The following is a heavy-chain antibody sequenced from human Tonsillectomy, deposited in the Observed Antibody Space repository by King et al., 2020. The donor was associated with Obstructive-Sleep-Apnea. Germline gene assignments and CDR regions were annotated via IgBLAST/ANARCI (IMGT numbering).Heavy chain of an antibody. CDR1: GGSISRSGYY. Sequence: QLQESGPGLVKPSETLSLTCTVSGGSISRSGYYWGWVRQPPGKGLEWIGSIYYSGSTYYNPSLKGRVTISVDTSKNQFSLKLSSVAAADTAGYYCARVPLHYSSSFNWGQGTLVTVSS. V-gene: IGHV4-39*07. CDR3: ARVPLHYSSSFN. CDR2: IYYSGST. J-gene: IGHJ4*02. D-gene: IGHD6-13*01.